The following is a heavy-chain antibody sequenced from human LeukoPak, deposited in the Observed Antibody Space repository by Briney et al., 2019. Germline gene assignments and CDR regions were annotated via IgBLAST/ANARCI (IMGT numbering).Heavy chain of an antibody. CDR1: GFTFDDYA. V-gene: IGHV3-9*01. Sequence: PGGSLRLSCAASGFTFDDYAMHWVRQAPGKGLEWVSGISWNSGSIGYADSVKGRFTISRDNAKNSLYLQMNSLRAEDTALYYCAKDKTPGYSSSWSAFDIWGQGTMVTVFS. D-gene: IGHD6-13*01. CDR2: ISWNSGSI. J-gene: IGHJ3*02. CDR3: AKDKTPGYSSSWSAFDI.